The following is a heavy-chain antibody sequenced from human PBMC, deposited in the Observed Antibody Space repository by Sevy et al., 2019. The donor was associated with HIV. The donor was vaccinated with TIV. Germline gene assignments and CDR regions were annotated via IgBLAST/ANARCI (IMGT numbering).Heavy chain of an antibody. CDR1: GFTFSSYS. V-gene: IGHV3-48*02. J-gene: IGHJ6*02. CDR2: ISSSSSTI. D-gene: IGHD3-3*01. Sequence: GGSLRLSCAASGFTFSSYSMNWVRQAPGKGLEWVSYISSSSSTIYYADSVKGRFTISRDNAKNSLYLQMNSLRDEDTAVYYCARDESNDFWSGPNGMDVWGQGTTLTVSS. CDR3: ARDESNDFWSGPNGMDV.